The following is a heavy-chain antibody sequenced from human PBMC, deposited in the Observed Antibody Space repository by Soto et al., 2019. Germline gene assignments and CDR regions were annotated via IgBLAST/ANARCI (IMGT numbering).Heavy chain of an antibody. V-gene: IGHV1-2*02. D-gene: IGHD3-3*01. CDR3: ARDRYDFWSGYYDY. Sequence: XSVKVSCKASGYTFTGYYMHWVRQAPGQGLEWMGWINPNSGGTNYAQKFQGRVTMTRDTSISTAYMELSRLRSDDTAVYYCARDRYDFWSGYYDYWGQGNLVTVSS. J-gene: IGHJ4*02. CDR1: GYTFTGYY. CDR2: INPNSGGT.